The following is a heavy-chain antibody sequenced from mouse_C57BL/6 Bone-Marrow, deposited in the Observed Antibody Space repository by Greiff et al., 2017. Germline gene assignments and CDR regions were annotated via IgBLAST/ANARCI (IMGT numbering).Heavy chain of an antibody. J-gene: IGHJ3*01. V-gene: IGHV5-6*01. CDR1: GFTFSSYG. CDR3: ARHEGLRRSFAY. CDR2: ISSGGSYT. Sequence: DVHLVESGGDLVKPGGSLKLSCAASGFTFSSYGMSWVRQTPDKRLEWVATISSGGSYTYYPDSVKGRVTISRDNAKNTLYLQMSSLKSEDTAMYYCARHEGLRRSFAYWGQGTLVTVSA. D-gene: IGHD2-4*01.